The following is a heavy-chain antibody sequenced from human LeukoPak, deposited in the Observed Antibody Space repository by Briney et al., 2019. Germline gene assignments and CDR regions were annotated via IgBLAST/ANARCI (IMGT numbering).Heavy chain of an antibody. CDR1: GGSFSGYY. J-gene: IGHJ4*02. V-gene: IGHV4-34*01. CDR3: ARAGGDYEMFPDFDY. CDR2: INHSGST. D-gene: IGHD4-17*01. Sequence: PSETLSLTCAVYGGSFSGYYWSWIRQPPGKGLEWIGEINHSGSTNYNPSLKSRVTISVDTSKNQFSLKLSSVTAADTAAYYCARAGGDYEMFPDFDYWGQGTLVTVSS.